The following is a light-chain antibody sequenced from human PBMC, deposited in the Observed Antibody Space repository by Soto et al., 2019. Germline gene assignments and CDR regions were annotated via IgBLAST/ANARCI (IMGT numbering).Light chain of an antibody. CDR2: AAS. J-gene: IGKJ4*01. CDR1: QGIASY. CDR3: QQLNSYPLT. Sequence: QLPQSPSSLSASVGDRVTITCRASQGIASYLAWYQQKPGQAPNLLIYAASTLQSGVPSRFSGSGAGTDFTLTISSLQPEDFATYSCQQLNSYPLTVGGGTKVEI. V-gene: IGKV1-9*01.